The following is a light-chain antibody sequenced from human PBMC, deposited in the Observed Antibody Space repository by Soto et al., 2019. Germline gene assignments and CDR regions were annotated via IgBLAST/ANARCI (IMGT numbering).Light chain of an antibody. CDR2: DDS. CDR3: HVWDSGSDQGI. J-gene: IGLJ2*01. Sequence: SYELTQPPSVSVARGQTARITCGGNNIGVKSVHWYQQKPGQAPVLVVYDDSARPSGIPARFSGSNSGNTATLTVSRVEGGDEADYYCHVWDSGSDQGIFGGGTKLTVL. V-gene: IGLV3-21*02. CDR1: NIGVKS.